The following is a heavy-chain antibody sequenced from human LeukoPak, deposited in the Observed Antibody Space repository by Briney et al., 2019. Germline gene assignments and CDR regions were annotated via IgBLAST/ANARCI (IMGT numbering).Heavy chain of an antibody. D-gene: IGHD3-10*02. V-gene: IGHV3-48*03. Sequence: GGSLSLSFPASGFTFLSYEMNWVRPAPGKGLAGVSSLSISGGTLYYADSVKGRFTISRDNAKNSLYLQMNSLRAEDTAVYYCAELGITMIGGGWGKGTTVTISA. CDR1: GFTFLSYE. CDR3: AELGITMIGGG. J-gene: IGHJ6*04. CDR2: LSISGGTL.